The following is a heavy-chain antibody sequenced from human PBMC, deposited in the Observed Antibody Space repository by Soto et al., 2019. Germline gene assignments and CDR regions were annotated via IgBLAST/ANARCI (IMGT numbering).Heavy chain of an antibody. CDR2: IYWDDDK. CDR1: GFSLSTSGVG. Sequence: QITLKESGPTLVKPTQTLTLTCTFSGFSLSTSGVGVGWIRQPPGKALEWLALIYWDDDKRYSPSLKSRLTINKDTSKNQVVLTITNMDPVDTATYYCAHIPIDILTGLSCWFDPWGQGTLVTVSS. V-gene: IGHV2-5*02. J-gene: IGHJ5*02. CDR3: AHIPIDILTGLSCWFDP. D-gene: IGHD3-9*01.